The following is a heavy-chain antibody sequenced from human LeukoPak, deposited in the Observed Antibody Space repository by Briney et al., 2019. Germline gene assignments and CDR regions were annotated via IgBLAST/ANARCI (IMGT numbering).Heavy chain of an antibody. CDR2: INPILGIA. J-gene: IGHJ4*02. CDR1: GGTFSSYA. D-gene: IGHD1-1*01. V-gene: IGHV1-69*04. CDR3: ARDTLSTWNDGAGY. Sequence: GASVKVSSKASGGTFSSYAISWVRQAPGQGLEWMGRINPILGIANYAQKFQGRVTITADKSTSTAYMELSRLRSEDTAVYYCARDTLSTWNDGAGYWGQGTLVTVSS.